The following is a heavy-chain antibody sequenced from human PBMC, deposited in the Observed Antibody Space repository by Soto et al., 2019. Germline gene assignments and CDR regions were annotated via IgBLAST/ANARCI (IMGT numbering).Heavy chain of an antibody. D-gene: IGHD2-15*01. Sequence: PSETLSLTCAVYGGSFSGYYWSWIRQPPGKGLEWIGEINHSGSTNNNPSLKSRVTISEDTSKNQISLKLSSVTAADTAVYYCARGPRVVARQYYYYMDVWGKGTTVTVSS. CDR1: GGSFSGYY. CDR3: ARGPRVVARQYYYYMDV. CDR2: INHSGST. V-gene: IGHV4-34*01. J-gene: IGHJ6*03.